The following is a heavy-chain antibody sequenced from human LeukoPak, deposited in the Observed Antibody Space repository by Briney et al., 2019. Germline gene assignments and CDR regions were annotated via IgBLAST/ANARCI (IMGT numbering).Heavy chain of an antibody. CDR3: AREYYKYDSGSRLRGIYYYYMDV. V-gene: IGHV4-4*07. Sequence: SETLSLTCTVSGGSISSYYWSWIRQPVGKGLEWIGRIYSSGSKNYNPSLKSRVTMSVDTSKNQFSLKLSSVTAADTAVYYCAREYYKYDSGSRLRGIYYYYMDVWGKGTTVTISS. D-gene: IGHD3-10*01. CDR2: IYSSGSK. J-gene: IGHJ6*03. CDR1: GGSISSYY.